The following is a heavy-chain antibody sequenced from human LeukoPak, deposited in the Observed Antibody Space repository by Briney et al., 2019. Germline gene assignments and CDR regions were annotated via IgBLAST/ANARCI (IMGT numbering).Heavy chain of an antibody. CDR1: GYTFTSYG. Sequence: ASVKVSCKASGYTFTSYGINWVRQAPGQGLEWMGWISVYNGNTNYAPKLQGRVTMTTDTSTSTAYMELGSLRSDDTALYYCARGKRNYGDPASFDYWGQGTLVTVSS. CDR2: ISVYNGNT. D-gene: IGHD4-17*01. V-gene: IGHV1-18*01. CDR3: ARGKRNYGDPASFDY. J-gene: IGHJ4*02.